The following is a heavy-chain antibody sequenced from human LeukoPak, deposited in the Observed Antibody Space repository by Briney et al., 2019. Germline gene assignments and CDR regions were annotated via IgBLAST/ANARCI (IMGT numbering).Heavy chain of an antibody. CDR1: GGSFSCYY. CDR3: ARALVRATMVWYFDL. D-gene: IGHD5-12*01. Sequence: SETLSLTCAVSGGSFSCYYWSWIRQPPGKGLEWIGEISHSGSTNYSPSLKSRVTISVDTSKNQFSLNLSSVTAADTAVYYCARALVRATMVWYFDLWGRGTLVTVSS. J-gene: IGHJ2*01. V-gene: IGHV4-34*01. CDR2: ISHSGST.